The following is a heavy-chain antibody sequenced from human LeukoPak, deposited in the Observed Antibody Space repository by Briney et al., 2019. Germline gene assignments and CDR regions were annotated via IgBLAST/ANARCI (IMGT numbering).Heavy chain of an antibody. CDR3: ARLISRSSYYMDV. D-gene: IGHD2-2*01. J-gene: IGHJ6*03. CDR2: IYTSGST. Sequence: PSETLSLTCTVSGGSISSYYWSWIRQPPGKGLEWIGYIYTSGSTNYNPSLKSRVTISVDTSKNQFSLKLSSVTAADTAVYYCARLISRSSYYMDVWGKGTTVTVSS. V-gene: IGHV4-4*09. CDR1: GGSISSYY.